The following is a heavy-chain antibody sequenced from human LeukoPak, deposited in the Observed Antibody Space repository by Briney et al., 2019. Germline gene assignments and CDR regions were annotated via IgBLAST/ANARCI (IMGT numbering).Heavy chain of an antibody. V-gene: IGHV3-21*01. Sequence: GGSLRLSCAVSGFTFKSTFMNWVRQAPGKGLEWVSSISSSGSYIHYADSVKGRFTVSRDSDNDTLYLHMTGLSAEDSATYHCTRDYGARDDWGQGTLVTVSS. D-gene: IGHD4-17*01. J-gene: IGHJ4*02. CDR1: GFTFKSTF. CDR3: TRDYGARDD. CDR2: ISSSGSYI.